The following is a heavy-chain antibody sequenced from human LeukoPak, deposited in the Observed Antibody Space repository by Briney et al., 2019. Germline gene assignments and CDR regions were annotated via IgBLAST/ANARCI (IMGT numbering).Heavy chain of an antibody. V-gene: IGHV1-18*01. Sequence: ASVKVSCKASGYTFTSYGISWVRQAPGQGLEWMGWISAYNGNTNYAQKLQGRVTMTTDTSTSTAYTELRSLRSDDTAVYYCARAAGNLRSAFDIWGQGTMVTVSS. D-gene: IGHD1-7*01. CDR1: GYTFTSYG. J-gene: IGHJ3*02. CDR3: ARAAGNLRSAFDI. CDR2: ISAYNGNT.